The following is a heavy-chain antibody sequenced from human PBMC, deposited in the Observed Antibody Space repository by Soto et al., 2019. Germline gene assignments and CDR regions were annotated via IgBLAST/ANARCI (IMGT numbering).Heavy chain of an antibody. CDR3: TRATYYRYYFDV. J-gene: IGHJ4*01. D-gene: IGHD3-10*01. CDR1: GGSINNYY. Sequence: SETLSLTCTVSGGSINNYYLSWIRQSPGKGLEWIGYIYYSGTTNYNPSLKSRVTISIDRSGNQFSLKVSSVTAADTAVYFCTRATYYRYYFDVWGHGTLVTVSS. CDR2: IYYSGTT. V-gene: IGHV4-59*01.